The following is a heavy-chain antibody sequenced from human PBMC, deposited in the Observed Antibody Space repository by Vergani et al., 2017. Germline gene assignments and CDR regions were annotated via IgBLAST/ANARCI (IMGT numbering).Heavy chain of an antibody. J-gene: IGHJ4*02. CDR2: IYYSGST. V-gene: IGHV4-31*03. D-gene: IGHD3-22*01. CDR1: GGSISSGGYY. Sequence: QVQLQESGPGLVKPSQTLSLTCTVSGGSISSGGYYWSWIRQHPGKGLEWIGYIYYSGSTYYNPSLKSRVTISVDTSKNQFSRKLSSVTAAETAGYYCARGEIDYYDSSGYYGYWGQGTLVTVSS. CDR3: ARGEIDYYDSSGYYGY.